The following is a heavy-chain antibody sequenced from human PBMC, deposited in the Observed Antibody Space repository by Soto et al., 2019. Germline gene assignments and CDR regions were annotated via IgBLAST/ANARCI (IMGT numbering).Heavy chain of an antibody. CDR2: ISVTGGTT. V-gene: IGHV3-23*01. D-gene: IGHD1-1*01. Sequence: EVQLLESGGDLVQPGGSLRLSCIVSGFSFSSYAMTWVRQAPGKGLEWVASISVTGGTTYYTDSVKGRFTVSRVNSKNPLYLQMNSLRAEDTAVYYCARRLVTKYYFDYWGQGTLVAVSS. J-gene: IGHJ4*02. CDR1: GFSFSSYA. CDR3: ARRLVTKYYFDY.